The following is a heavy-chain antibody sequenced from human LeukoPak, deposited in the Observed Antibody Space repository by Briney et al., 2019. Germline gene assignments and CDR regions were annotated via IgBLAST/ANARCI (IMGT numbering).Heavy chain of an antibody. Sequence: SETLSLTCTVSGGSISDYYWSWIRHPAGKGLEWIGHLYASGNTKYNPSLKSRVTMSVDTSKIQFSLNLRSVTAADTAVYFCARANYVWGSYVDWGQGTLVTVSS. V-gene: IGHV4-4*07. CDR2: LYASGNT. J-gene: IGHJ4*02. CDR1: GGSISDYY. CDR3: ARANYVWGSYVD. D-gene: IGHD3-16*01.